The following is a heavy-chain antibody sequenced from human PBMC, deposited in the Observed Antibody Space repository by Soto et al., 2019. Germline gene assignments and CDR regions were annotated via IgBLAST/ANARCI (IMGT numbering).Heavy chain of an antibody. CDR1: GYTFTSYA. D-gene: IGHD2-15*01. CDR2: INAGNGNT. V-gene: IGHV1-3*05. J-gene: IGHJ4*02. CDR3: ARGESVVGGY. Sequence: QVQLVQSGAEEKKPGASVKVSCKASGYTFTSYAMHWVRQAPGQRLEWMGWINAGNGNTKCSQKFQDRVTITRDTTASTADRELSSLRSEDTAVYYCARGESVVGGYWGQGTLVTVSS.